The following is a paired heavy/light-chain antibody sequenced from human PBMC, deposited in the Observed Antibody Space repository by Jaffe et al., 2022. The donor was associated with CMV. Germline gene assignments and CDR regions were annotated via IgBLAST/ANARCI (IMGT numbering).Light chain of an antibody. V-gene: IGKV1-39*01. CDR1: QNIDTY. J-gene: IGKJ1*01. CDR2: GAS. Sequence: DIQLTQSPSSLSASVGDTVTITCRASQNIDTYLNWYQQKPGTAPNLLIFGASTLKGGAPSRFSGSGSGTDFILTIAGLQPEDLATYYCQQSYNIPRTFGQGTKVAI. CDR3: QQSYNIPRT.
Heavy chain of an antibody. Sequence: EVQLVESGGGLLQSGGSLRLSCITSGFTFKNYAMTWVRQAPGKGLEWVSSISGTGAYTYYAESVKGRFTISRDNFNNTLYMQLSNLRAEDTAVYFCAKDINSLVVVTTTRGTFDSWGQGTLVTVSS. CDR2: ISGTGAYT. CDR3: AKDINSLVVVTTTRGTFDS. D-gene: IGHD2-15*01. V-gene: IGHV3-23*04. CDR1: GFTFKNYA. J-gene: IGHJ4*02.